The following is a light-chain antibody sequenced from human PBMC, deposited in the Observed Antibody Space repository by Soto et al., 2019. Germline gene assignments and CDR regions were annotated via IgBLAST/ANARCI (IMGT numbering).Light chain of an antibody. Sequence: QSALTQPASVSGSPGQSITISCTGTSSDVGGYNYVSWYQQHPGKAPKLMIYDVSNRPAGVSNLFSGSKSGNTASLTISGLQAEDEAHYYCSSYTSSSTLVFGGGTKVTVL. CDR2: DVS. CDR1: SSDVGGYNY. CDR3: SSYTSSSTLV. J-gene: IGLJ2*01. V-gene: IGLV2-14*01.